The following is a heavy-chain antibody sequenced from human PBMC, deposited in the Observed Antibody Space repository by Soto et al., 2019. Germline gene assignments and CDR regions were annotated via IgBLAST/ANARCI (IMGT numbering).Heavy chain of an antibody. J-gene: IGHJ6*02. Sequence: ASVKVSCKASGYTFTSYGINWVRQAPGQGLEWMGWISAYNGNTNYAQKLQGRVTMTTDTSTSTAYMELRSLRSDDTAVYYCARGDIVVVPAATDYYYGMDVWGQGTMVTVSS. V-gene: IGHV1-18*01. CDR3: ARGDIVVVPAATDYYYGMDV. D-gene: IGHD2-15*01. CDR2: ISAYNGNT. CDR1: GYTFTSYG.